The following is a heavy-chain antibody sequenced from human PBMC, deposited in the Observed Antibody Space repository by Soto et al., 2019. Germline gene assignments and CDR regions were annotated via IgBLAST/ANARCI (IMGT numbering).Heavy chain of an antibody. Sequence: QVQLQESGPRVVKPSETLSLTCTVSGGSISGHYCSWIRQPPGKGLEWIGYVHYSGSTNYNPSLERRVSISVDTSKNQIPLKLNAVTAADTAVYYWARHKWVKTWCDPWGQGTLVTVSS. J-gene: IGHJ5*02. CDR1: GGSISGHY. V-gene: IGHV4-59*08. CDR3: ARHKWVKTWCDP. CDR2: VHYSGST. D-gene: IGHD1-26*01.